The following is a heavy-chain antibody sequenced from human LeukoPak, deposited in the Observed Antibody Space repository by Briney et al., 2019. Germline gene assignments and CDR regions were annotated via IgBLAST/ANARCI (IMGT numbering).Heavy chain of an antibody. CDR3: AKGKSILYDP. J-gene: IGHJ5*02. Sequence: GGSLRLSCAASGFTFSSYAMSWVRQAPGKGLEWASAISGSGGNTYYADSVKGRFTISRDNSKNILYLQMNSLRAEDTAVYHCAKGKSILYDPWGQGTLVTVTS. CDR1: GFTFSSYA. CDR2: ISGSGGNT. V-gene: IGHV3-23*01.